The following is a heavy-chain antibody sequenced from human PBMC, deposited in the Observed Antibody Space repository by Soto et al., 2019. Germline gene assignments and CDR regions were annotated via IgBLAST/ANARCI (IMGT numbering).Heavy chain of an antibody. D-gene: IGHD6-13*01. J-gene: IGHJ6*02. Sequence: GESLKISCKGSGYSFAGYWITWVRQMPGKGLEWMGIIYPGDSDTRYSPSFQGQVTISADTSISTAYLQWSSLKASDTAMYYCARHQAAGPYYCYYGRAGWGQGTTANVP. CDR2: IYPGDSDT. CDR1: GYSFAGYW. CDR3: ARHQAAGPYYCYYGRAG. V-gene: IGHV5-51*01.